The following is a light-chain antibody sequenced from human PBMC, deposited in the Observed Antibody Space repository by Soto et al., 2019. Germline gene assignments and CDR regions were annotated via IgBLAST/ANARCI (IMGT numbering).Light chain of an antibody. Sequence: DIPMTQSPSSLSASVGDRVTITCRASQGISNYLAWYQQKPGKVPKLLIYAASTLQSGVPSRFSGSGSGTYFTLTISSLQPEDVATFYCQRYNRAPWTFGQGTKVEIK. CDR2: AAS. J-gene: IGKJ1*01. V-gene: IGKV1-27*01. CDR1: QGISNY. CDR3: QRYNRAPWT.